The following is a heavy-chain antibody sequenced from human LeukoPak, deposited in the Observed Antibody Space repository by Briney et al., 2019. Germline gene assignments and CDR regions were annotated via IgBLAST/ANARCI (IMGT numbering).Heavy chain of an antibody. D-gene: IGHD2-8*01. Sequence: GGSLRLSCAASGFTVGNNYMNWVRQAPGKGLEWVSLIFSHGEASYADSVKGRFTISRDNSKNTLYLQMNGLRVEDTAVYYCARDPPAVSINTYAWGQATLVTVSS. J-gene: IGHJ4*02. CDR3: ARDPPAVSINTYA. CDR2: IFSHGEA. CDR1: GFTVGNNY. V-gene: IGHV3-66*01.